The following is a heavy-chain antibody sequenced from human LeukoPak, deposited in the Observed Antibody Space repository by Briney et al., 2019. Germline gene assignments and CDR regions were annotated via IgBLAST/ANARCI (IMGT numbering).Heavy chain of an antibody. Sequence: GGSLRLSCAASGFTFSSYEMNWVRQAPGKGLEWVSYISSSGSTIYYADSVKGRFTISRDNAKNSLYLQMNSLRAEDTAVYYCARETPDSSGWDWGQGTLVTVSS. CDR3: ARETPDSSGWD. CDR1: GFTFSSYE. CDR2: ISSSGSTI. D-gene: IGHD6-19*01. V-gene: IGHV3-48*03. J-gene: IGHJ4*02.